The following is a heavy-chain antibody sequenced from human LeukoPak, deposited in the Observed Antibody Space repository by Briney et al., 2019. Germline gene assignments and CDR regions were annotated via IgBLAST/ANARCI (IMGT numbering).Heavy chain of an antibody. Sequence: GGSLRLPCIVSGFTVSSTLMDWVRQAPGKGLEWVSAISGSGGSTYYADSVKGRFTISRDNSKNTLYLQMNSLRAEDTAVYYCDFGEDYWGQGTLVTVSS. V-gene: IGHV3-23*01. CDR3: DFGEDY. CDR1: GFTVSSTL. J-gene: IGHJ4*02. D-gene: IGHD3-10*01. CDR2: ISGSGGST.